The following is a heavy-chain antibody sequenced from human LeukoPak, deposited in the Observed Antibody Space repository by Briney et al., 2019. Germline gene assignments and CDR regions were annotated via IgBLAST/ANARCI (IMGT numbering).Heavy chain of an antibody. CDR3: ARTCGSPSKNWFDP. D-gene: IGHD1-26*01. V-gene: IGHV4-34*01. CDR1: GGSFSGHY. Sequence: PSETLSLTCAIFGGSFSGHYWNWIRQPPGKGLEWIGEINHSGSTNYNPSLKSRVTISVDTSKNQFSLKLSSVTAADTAVYYCARTCGSPSKNWFDPWGQGTLVTVSS. CDR2: INHSGST. J-gene: IGHJ5*02.